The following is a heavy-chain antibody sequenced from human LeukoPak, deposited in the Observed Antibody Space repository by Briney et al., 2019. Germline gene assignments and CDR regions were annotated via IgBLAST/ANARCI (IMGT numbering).Heavy chain of an antibody. CDR2: ISGGSSGST. D-gene: IGHD4-11*01. Sequence: PGGSLRLSCAASGFTFSDYAMSWVRQAPGKGLEWLSVISGGSSGSTYYADSVTGRFTVSRDNSKNTVDLQMNNLRVDDTALYYCTRGRKIYSNSVFDYWGQGTLVTVSS. V-gene: IGHV3-23*01. CDR1: GFTFSDYA. J-gene: IGHJ4*02. CDR3: TRGRKIYSNSVFDY.